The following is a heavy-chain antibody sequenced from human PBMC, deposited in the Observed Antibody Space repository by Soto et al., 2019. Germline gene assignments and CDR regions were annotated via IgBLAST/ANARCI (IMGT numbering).Heavy chain of an antibody. CDR1: GYTFTTYG. V-gene: IGHV1-18*01. J-gene: IGHJ6*02. CDR2: INTHNGNT. CDR3: TREGSAPYYYYAMDA. Sequence: ASVKVSCKASGYTFTTYGISWVRQAPGEGLEWLGWINTHNGNTNYAQNLQGRVFMTADTPTNTAYMELRSLRSDDTAIYFCTREGSAPYYYYAMDAWGQGTTVTVS. D-gene: IGHD3-10*01.